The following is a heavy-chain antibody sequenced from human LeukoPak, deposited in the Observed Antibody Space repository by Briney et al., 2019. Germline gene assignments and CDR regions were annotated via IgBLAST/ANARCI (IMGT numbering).Heavy chain of an antibody. V-gene: IGHV3-7*02. J-gene: IGHJ4*02. CDR3: SRTLDS. Sequence: GGSLRLSCAASGFTFSDYWMDWVRQAPGKGLEWVANIKPDGSEIYYVDSVKGRFTISRDNAKNSLYLQMNSLRAEDTAVYYCSRTLDSWGQGTLVTVSS. D-gene: IGHD2/OR15-2a*01. CDR1: GFTFSDYW. CDR2: IKPDGSEI.